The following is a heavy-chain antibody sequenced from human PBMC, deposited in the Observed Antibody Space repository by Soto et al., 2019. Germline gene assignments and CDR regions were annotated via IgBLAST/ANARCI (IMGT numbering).Heavy chain of an antibody. V-gene: IGHV4-34*01. J-gene: IGHJ4*02. CDR1: GGSFSGYY. CDR3: ASSDGGSTIDY. Sequence: SETLSLTCAVYGGSFSGYYWSWIRQPPGKGLERIGGINHSGSTNYNPSLKSRVTISVDTSKNQFSLKLSSVTAADTAVYYCASSDGGSTIDYWGQGALVTVSS. CDR2: INHSGST.